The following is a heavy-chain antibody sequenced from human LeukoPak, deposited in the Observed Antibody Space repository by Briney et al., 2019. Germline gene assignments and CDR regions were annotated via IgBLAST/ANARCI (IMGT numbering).Heavy chain of an antibody. CDR3: ARDDRVFGVFILDYNYAMDV. D-gene: IGHD3-3*01. V-gene: IGHV3-30-3*01. CDR1: GFKFRNYA. J-gene: IGHJ6*02. CDR2: SSYDESNK. Sequence: GRSLRLSCAASGFKFRNYAMHWVRQAPGKGLEWVAVSSYDESNKHYADSVKGRFTISKDNSNNTVHLQMNSLRAEDTAVYYCARDDRVFGVFILDYNYAMDVWGQGTTVTVSS.